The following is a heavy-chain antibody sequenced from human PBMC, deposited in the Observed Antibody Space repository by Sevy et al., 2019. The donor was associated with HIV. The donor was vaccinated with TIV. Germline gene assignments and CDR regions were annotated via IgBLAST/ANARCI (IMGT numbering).Heavy chain of an antibody. CDR1: RYTFSDHL. D-gene: IGHD2-2*02. Sequence: ASVKVSCQASRYTFSDHLIHWVRQAPGQGLAWMGWIKPNSGGTRLAQRFQGRVTLTRDASISTAFMELTRLQSDDTAVYYCAITPPAADVGSWLYYFDYWGQGTRVTISS. V-gene: IGHV1-2*02. CDR3: AITPPAADVGSWLYYFDY. CDR2: IKPNSGGT. J-gene: IGHJ4*02.